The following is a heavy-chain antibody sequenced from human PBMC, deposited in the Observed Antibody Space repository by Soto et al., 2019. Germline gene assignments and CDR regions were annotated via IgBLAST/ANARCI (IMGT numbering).Heavy chain of an antibody. V-gene: IGHV2-5*01. CDR2: IYWHDDK. J-gene: IGHJ4*02. CDR1: GFSLRNSGVG. Sequence: QITLKESGPPLVKPTQTLTLTCTFSGFSLRNSGVGVGWIRQPPGKALEWLALIYWHDDKRYSPSLKSRLTITKDTSKNQVVLTMTNMDPGDTATDYCAHLTTGGFYFDYWGQGTLVTVSS. CDR3: AHLTTGGFYFDY. D-gene: IGHD4-17*01.